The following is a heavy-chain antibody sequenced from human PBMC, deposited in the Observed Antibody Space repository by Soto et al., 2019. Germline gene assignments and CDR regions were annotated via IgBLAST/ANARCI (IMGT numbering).Heavy chain of an antibody. CDR3: AAPIFYYGMDV. J-gene: IGHJ6*02. D-gene: IGHD3-10*01. CDR1: GYTFTNYW. CDR2: IYTGDSDT. Sequence: GESLKISCKGSGYTFTNYWIGWVRQMPGKGPEWMGIIYTGDSDTKYNPSFQGQVTISADKSITTTYLQWSSLKAADTAIYYCAAPIFYYGMDVWGQGTTVTVSS. V-gene: IGHV5-51*01.